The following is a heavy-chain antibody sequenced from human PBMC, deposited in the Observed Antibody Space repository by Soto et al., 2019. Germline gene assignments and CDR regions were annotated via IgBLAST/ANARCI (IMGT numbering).Heavy chain of an antibody. CDR3: ARLDDSSGYYPYYFDY. CDR1: GGTFSSYA. J-gene: IGHJ4*02. D-gene: IGHD3-22*01. Sequence: QVQLVQSGAEVKKPGSSVKVSCKASGGTFSSYAISWVRQAPGQGLEWMGGIIPIFGTANYAQKFQGRVTITADESTSTAYMELSSLRSEDTAVYYCARLDDSSGYYPYYFDYWGQGTLVTVSS. V-gene: IGHV1-69*12. CDR2: IIPIFGTA.